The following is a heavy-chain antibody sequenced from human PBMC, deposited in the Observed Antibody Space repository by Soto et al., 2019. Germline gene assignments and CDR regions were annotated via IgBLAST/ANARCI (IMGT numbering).Heavy chain of an antibody. V-gene: IGHV3-23*01. D-gene: IGHD2-15*01. Sequence: GGSLRLSCAASGFTFSNYAMSWVRQAPGKGLEWVSAISGSGASTYYADSVKGRFIISRDNSKSTLYLQMNSLKAEDTAVYYCAEAYVLLLHYYYGMDVWGQGTTVTVSS. CDR2: ISGSGAST. CDR1: GFTFSNYA. CDR3: AEAYVLLLHYYYGMDV. J-gene: IGHJ6*02.